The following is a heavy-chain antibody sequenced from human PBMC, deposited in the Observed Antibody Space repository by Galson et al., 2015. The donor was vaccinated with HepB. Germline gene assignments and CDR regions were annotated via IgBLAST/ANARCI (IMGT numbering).Heavy chain of an antibody. CDR1: GYTFTSYY. CDR2: ISAYNGNT. V-gene: IGHV1-18*04. J-gene: IGHJ5*02. Sequence: SVKVPCKASGYTFTSYYISWVRQAPGQGLEWMGWISAYNGNTNYAQKLQGRVTMTTDTSTSTAYMELRSLRSDDTAVYYCARVRYCSSTTCYQWDNWFDPWGQGTLVTVSS. CDR3: ARVRYCSSTTCYQWDNWFDP. D-gene: IGHD2-2*01.